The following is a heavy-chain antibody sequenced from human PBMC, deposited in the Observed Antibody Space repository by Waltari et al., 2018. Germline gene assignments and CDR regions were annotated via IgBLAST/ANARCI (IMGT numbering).Heavy chain of an antibody. D-gene: IGHD6-13*01. J-gene: IGHJ4*02. V-gene: IGHV3-33*01. CDR2: MWYDGSNK. CDR3: ARDLGRAAAGTFDH. Sequence: QVQLLESGGGVVQPGRSLRLSCAASGFTFSCNAMHWVRQAPGKGLEWVAVMWYDGSNKYYADSVKGRFTISRDNSKNTLYLQMNSLRAEDTAVYYCARDLGRAAAGTFDHWGQGTLVTVSA. CDR1: GFTFSCNA.